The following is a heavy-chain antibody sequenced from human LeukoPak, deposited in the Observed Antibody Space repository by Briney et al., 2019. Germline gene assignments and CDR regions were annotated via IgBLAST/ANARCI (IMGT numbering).Heavy chain of an antibody. Sequence: SGGSLRLSCAASGFTFSSYAMSWVRQAPGKGLEWVSAISGSGGSTYYADSVKGRFTISRDNPKNTLYLQMNSLRAEDTAVYYCAKDESITMIVVVITTQDAFDIWGQGTMVTVSS. D-gene: IGHD3-22*01. V-gene: IGHV3-23*01. J-gene: IGHJ3*02. CDR3: AKDESITMIVVVITTQDAFDI. CDR1: GFTFSSYA. CDR2: ISGSGGST.